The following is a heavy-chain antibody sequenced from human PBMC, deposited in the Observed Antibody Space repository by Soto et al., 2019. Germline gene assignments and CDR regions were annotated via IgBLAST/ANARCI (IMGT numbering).Heavy chain of an antibody. CDR2: IWYDGSNK. Sequence: QVQLVESGGGVVQPGGSLRLSCTTSGFTFNTYGMYWVRQAPGTGLEWVAIIWYDGSNKYYGDSVKGRFTISRDNSKNTLDLQMNSLRAEDTALYYCARGDCTGAYCYSWPFNYGVDVWGQGTTVTVSS. CDR3: ARGDCTGAYCYSWPFNYGVDV. V-gene: IGHV3-33*08. J-gene: IGHJ6*02. CDR1: GFTFNTYG. D-gene: IGHD2-15*01.